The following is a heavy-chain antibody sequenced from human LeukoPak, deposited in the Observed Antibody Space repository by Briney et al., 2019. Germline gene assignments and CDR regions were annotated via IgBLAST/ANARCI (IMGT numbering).Heavy chain of an antibody. Sequence: GGSLRLSCSAPGFTFSSYAMHWVRQAPGKGLEYVSAISSNGGSTYYANSVKGRFTISRDNSKNTLYLQMGSLRGEDMAVYYCAREVDWRFDYWGQGTLVTVSS. CDR2: ISSNGGST. CDR1: GFTFSSYA. J-gene: IGHJ4*02. D-gene: IGHD3-9*01. V-gene: IGHV3-64*01. CDR3: AREVDWRFDY.